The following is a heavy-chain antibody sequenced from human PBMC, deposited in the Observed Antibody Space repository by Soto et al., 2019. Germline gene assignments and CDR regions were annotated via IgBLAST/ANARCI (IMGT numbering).Heavy chain of an antibody. CDR1: GYRLYAAW. J-gene: IGHJ4*02. CDR2: IKPGGSDL. V-gene: IGHV5-51*01. CDR3: ARQIIYICDF. Sequence: GESLRISCKGVGYRLYAAWIGWVRQMPGKGLEWMGIIKPGGSDLRYSPSFRGQVTISADAAVNTAYLQWDSLKASDTAMYYCARQIIYICDFWGQGTLVTVSS. D-gene: IGHD3-10*01.